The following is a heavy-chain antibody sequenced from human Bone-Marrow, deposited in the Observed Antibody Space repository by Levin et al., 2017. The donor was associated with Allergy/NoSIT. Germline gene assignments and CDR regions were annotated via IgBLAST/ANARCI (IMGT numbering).Heavy chain of an antibody. J-gene: IGHJ4*02. V-gene: IGHV3-74*01. CDR3: AGDHSPISPGWLQAY. Sequence: HPGGSLRLSCVASGLTFSNYWMHWVRQVPGQGLVWVAHINKDGTTTGYADSVKGRFTISRDNAKNMLYLQMNSLRVEDSALYYCAGDHSPISPGWLQAYWGQGTLVTVSS. CDR2: INKDGTTT. CDR1: GLTFSNYW. D-gene: IGHD6-19*01.